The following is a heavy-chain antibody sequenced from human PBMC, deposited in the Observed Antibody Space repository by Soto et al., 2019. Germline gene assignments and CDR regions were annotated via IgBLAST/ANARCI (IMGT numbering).Heavy chain of an antibody. CDR1: GYTFITYY. J-gene: IGHJ4*02. CDR2: INPRSGKT. D-gene: IGHD6-13*01. CDR3: AREASVSSWALPLDS. Sequence: ASVKVSCKASGYTFITYYIHWARQAPGQGLEWMGIINPRSGKTTYAQKFQGRVTMTRDASASTAYMEVSSLRSEDTAIYFCAREASVSSWALPLDSWGPGTPVTVSS. V-gene: IGHV1-46*01.